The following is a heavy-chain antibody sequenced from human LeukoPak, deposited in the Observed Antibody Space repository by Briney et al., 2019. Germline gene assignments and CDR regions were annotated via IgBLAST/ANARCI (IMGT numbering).Heavy chain of an antibody. CDR2: VYRRGST. CDR1: GASISSNSC. CDR3: GRHAYGDSSAAFDI. Sequence: PSEPLSLPCAVTGASISSNSCWRWVRQFPGKGLEWIADVYRRGSTSYKPSLKSRVVISIDKSKNQYSLNLNSVTAADTAMYYCGRHAYGDSSAAFDIWGQGTMVIVSS. V-gene: IGHV4-4*02. D-gene: IGHD4-17*01. J-gene: IGHJ3*02.